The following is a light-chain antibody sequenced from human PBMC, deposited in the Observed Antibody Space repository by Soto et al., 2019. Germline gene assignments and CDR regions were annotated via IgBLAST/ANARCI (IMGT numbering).Light chain of an antibody. CDR3: QQYGSSPPYT. J-gene: IGKJ2*01. CDR2: GAS. Sequence: EIVLTQSPGTLSLSPGERATLSCRASQSVSSSSLAWYQQKPGQAPRLLIYGASIRATGIPDRFSGSGSGTDFTLTISRLEPEDFALYYCQQYGSSPPYTFGQGTKVDIK. V-gene: IGKV3-20*01. CDR1: QSVSSSS.